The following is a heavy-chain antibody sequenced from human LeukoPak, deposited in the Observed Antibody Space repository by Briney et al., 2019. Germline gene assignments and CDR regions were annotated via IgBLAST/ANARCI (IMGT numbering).Heavy chain of an antibody. V-gene: IGHV4-34*01. D-gene: IGHD3-3*02. CDR1: GGSFSGYY. CDR3: ARSPGKLATYGMDV. Sequence: SETLSLTCAVYGGSFSGYYWSWIRQPPGKGLEWIGEINHSGSTNYNPSLKSRVTISVDTSKNQFSLKLSSVTAADTAVYYCARSPGKLATYGMDVWGQGTTVTVSS. CDR2: INHSGST. J-gene: IGHJ6*02.